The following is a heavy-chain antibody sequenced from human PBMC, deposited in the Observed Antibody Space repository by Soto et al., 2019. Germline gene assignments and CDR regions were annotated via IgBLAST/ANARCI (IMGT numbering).Heavy chain of an antibody. J-gene: IGHJ6*02. V-gene: IGHV1-18*04. D-gene: IGHD2-15*01. CDR3: ARGRMVVVAATPKSYYYGMDV. CDR2: INVYNGNT. Sequence: ASVKVSCKASGYTFTSNSIGWVRQAPGQGLEWMGWINVYNGNTNYAQKLQGRVTMTTDTSTSTAYMELRSLRSDDTAVYYCARGRMVVVAATPKSYYYGMDVWGQGTTVTVSS. CDR1: GYTFTSNS.